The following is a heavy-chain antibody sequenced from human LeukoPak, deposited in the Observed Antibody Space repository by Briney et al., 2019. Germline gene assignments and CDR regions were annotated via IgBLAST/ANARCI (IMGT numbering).Heavy chain of an antibody. CDR3: TRGNYYYGMDV. CDR1: GFTVSSNY. J-gene: IGHJ6*02. Sequence: GGSLRLSCAASGFTVSSNYMSWVRQAPGKGLEWVSVIYSGGSTYYADSVKGRFTISRDNSKNTLYLQMNSLRAEDTAVYYCTRGNYYYGMDVWGQGTTVTVSS. CDR2: IYSGGST. V-gene: IGHV3-53*01.